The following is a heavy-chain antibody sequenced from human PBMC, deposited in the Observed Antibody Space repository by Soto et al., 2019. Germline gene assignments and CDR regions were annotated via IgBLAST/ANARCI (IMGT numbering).Heavy chain of an antibody. CDR3: AKDSWYFDL. J-gene: IGHJ4*02. CDR1: GFTFRSFA. V-gene: IGHV3-23*01. Sequence: GGSLRLSCAASGFTFRSFAMSWVRQPPGKGLEWVATISGGGSRISHADSVKGRFTISRDNSLETLYLQMNGLRAEDTGVYYCAKDSWYFDLWSQGSQVTVSS. D-gene: IGHD6-13*01. CDR2: ISGGGSRI.